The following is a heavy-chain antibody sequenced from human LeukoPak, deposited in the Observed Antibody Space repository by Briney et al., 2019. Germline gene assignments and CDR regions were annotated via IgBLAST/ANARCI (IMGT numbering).Heavy chain of an antibody. CDR1: GGSISSSSYY. J-gene: IGHJ5*02. CDR2: IYYSGST. V-gene: IGHV4-39*07. Sequence: SETLSLTCTVSGGSISSSSYYWGWIRQPPGKGLEWIGSIYYSGSTYYNPSLKSRVTISVDTSKNQFSLKLSSVTAADTAVYYCARDGETYGDYSEDPTLNQTNWFDPWGQGTLVTVSS. CDR3: ARDGETYGDYSEDPTLNQTNWFDP. D-gene: IGHD4-17*01.